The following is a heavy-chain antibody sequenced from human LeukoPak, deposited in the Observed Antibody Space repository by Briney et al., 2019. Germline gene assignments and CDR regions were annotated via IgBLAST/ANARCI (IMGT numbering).Heavy chain of an antibody. CDR1: GFTFSSYA. Sequence: GRSLRLSCAASGFTFSSYAMHWVRQAPGKGLEWVAVISYDGSNKYYADSVKGRFTISRDNSKNTLYLQMNSLRSEDTAVYYCARGYWTDVGYYYYYYMDVWGKGTTVTVSS. V-gene: IGHV3-30*17. CDR3: ARGYWTDVGYYYYYYMDV. CDR2: ISYDGSNK. D-gene: IGHD1-1*01. J-gene: IGHJ6*03.